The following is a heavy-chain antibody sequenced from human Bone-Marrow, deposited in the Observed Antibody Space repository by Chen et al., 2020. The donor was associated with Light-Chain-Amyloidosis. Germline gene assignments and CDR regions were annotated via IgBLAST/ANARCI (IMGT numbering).Heavy chain of an antibody. CDR3: GGGGD. J-gene: IGHJ4*02. D-gene: IGHD3-16*01. CDR2: IYRGGSK. Sequence: EVQLVESGGGLVQPGGSLRLSCAASGFIVSNNYMNWVRQAPGKGLEWVSFIYRGGSKYYADSVRGRFTIPKNNSKNTLYLKMNSLRAEDRAVYYWGGGGDWGQGTLVTVSS. CDR1: GFIVSNNY. V-gene: IGHV3-53*04.